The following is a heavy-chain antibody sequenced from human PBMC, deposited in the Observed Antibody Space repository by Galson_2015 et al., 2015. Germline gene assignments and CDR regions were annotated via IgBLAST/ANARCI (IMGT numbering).Heavy chain of an antibody. CDR1: SGSITSSSYY. D-gene: IGHD3-22*01. J-gene: IGHJ6*03. CDR2: IHYSGTT. V-gene: IGHV4-39*01. CDR3: ARLLGYNSPLSHYYSYMDV. Sequence: ANLSLTCTVSSGSITSSSYYWGWIRQPPGKGLEWIGSIHYSGTTYYNPSLKSRVTTAVDTAKNKLSLKVRSVTAADTAVYYCARLLGYNSPLSHYYSYMDVSGKGTPVTVSS.